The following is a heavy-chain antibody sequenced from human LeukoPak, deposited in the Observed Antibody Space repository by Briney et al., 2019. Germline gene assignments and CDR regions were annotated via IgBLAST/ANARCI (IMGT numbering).Heavy chain of an antibody. CDR1: GFTFSSYA. Sequence: PGGSLRLSCAASGFTFSSYAMSWVRQAPGKGLEWVSAISGSGGSTYCADSVKGRFTISRDNSKNTLYLQMNSLRAEDTAVYYCAARSLYGGSVDHWGQGTLVTVSS. J-gene: IGHJ4*02. CDR2: ISGSGGST. CDR3: AARSLYGGSVDH. D-gene: IGHD4-23*01. V-gene: IGHV3-23*01.